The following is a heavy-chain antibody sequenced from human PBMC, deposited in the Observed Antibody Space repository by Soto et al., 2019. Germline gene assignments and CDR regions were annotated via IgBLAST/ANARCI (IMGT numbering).Heavy chain of an antibody. Sequence: PGGSLRLSCAASGFTFSSYAMHWVRQAPGKGLEWVAVISYDGSNKYYADSVKGRFTISRDNSKNTPYLQMNSLRAEDTAVYYCARDESKVRGVIISAHYYYYGMDVWGQGTTVTVSS. CDR1: GFTFSSYA. CDR2: ISYDGSNK. D-gene: IGHD3-10*01. J-gene: IGHJ6*02. V-gene: IGHV3-30-3*01. CDR3: ARDESKVRGVIISAHYYYYGMDV.